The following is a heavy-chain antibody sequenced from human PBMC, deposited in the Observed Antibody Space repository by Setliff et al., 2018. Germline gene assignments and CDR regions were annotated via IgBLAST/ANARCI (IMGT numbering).Heavy chain of an antibody. D-gene: IGHD2-15*01. CDR2: ILDDGVKK. CDR1: GFTFSSYR. Sequence: PGESLKISCAASGFTFSSYRMHWVRQAPGKGLEWVAVILDDGVKKYHADSVKGRFAISRDNSKNTLYLQMNSLRPEDTAAYYCARTCSGSGCYAGLESWGQGTPVTVSS. V-gene: IGHV3-30*03. J-gene: IGHJ4*02. CDR3: ARTCSGSGCYAGLES.